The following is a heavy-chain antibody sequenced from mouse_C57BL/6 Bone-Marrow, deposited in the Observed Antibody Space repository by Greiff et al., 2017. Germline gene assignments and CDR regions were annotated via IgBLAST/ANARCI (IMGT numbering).Heavy chain of an antibody. D-gene: IGHD2-5*01. Sequence: EVKLVESGEGLVKPGGSLKLSCAASGFTFSSYAMSWVRQTPEKRLEWVAYISSGGDYIYYADTVKGRFTISRDNARNTLYLQMSSLKSEDTAMYYWTREDPYSNLYFDYGGQGTTLTVSS. J-gene: IGHJ2*01. CDR2: ISSGGDYI. CDR1: GFTFSSYA. CDR3: TREDPYSNLYFDY. V-gene: IGHV5-9-1*02.